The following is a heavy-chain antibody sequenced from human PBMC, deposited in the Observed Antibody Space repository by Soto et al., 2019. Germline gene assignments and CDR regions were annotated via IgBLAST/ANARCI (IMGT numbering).Heavy chain of an antibody. D-gene: IGHD4-17*01. CDR2: ISTYSGNA. J-gene: IGHJ4*02. Sequence: QVHVVQSGAEVKKPGDSVKVSCKTSGYIFSDYGINWVRQAPGQGLEWMGWISTYSGNANLGQKFQGRVSMTRDTATSTGYMELRSLRSDETAVYYCAKRTSGTTWGESDYWGQGTLVTVSS. CDR3: AKRTSGTTWGESDY. CDR1: GYIFSDYG. V-gene: IGHV1-18*01.